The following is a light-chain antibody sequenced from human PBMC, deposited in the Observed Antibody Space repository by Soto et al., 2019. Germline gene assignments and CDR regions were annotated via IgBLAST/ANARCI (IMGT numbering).Light chain of an antibody. CDR3: GTWYNSLRAGV. J-gene: IGLJ2*01. V-gene: IGLV1-51*01. Sequence: QSVLTQPPSVSAAPGQKVTISCSGSNSNIGNNEVSWYQQVPGTAPRLLVYDNNKRPSGIPDRFSDSKSDTSATLVITGRKTGDEADYYCGTWYNSLRAGVFGGGTKLTAL. CDR2: DNN. CDR1: NSNIGNNE.